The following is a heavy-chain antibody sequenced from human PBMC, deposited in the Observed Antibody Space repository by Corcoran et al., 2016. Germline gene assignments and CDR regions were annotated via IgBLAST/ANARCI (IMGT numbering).Heavy chain of an antibody. D-gene: IGHD2-15*01. J-gene: IGHJ6*02. V-gene: IGHV5-51*01. CDR2: IYPGDSDT. Sequence: EVQLVQSGAEVKKPGESLKISCQGSGYRFTTSWIAWVRQMPGKGLESMGVIYPGDSDTRYSPSFQGQVTISADKSISTAYLQWSSLKASDTAMYYCARQTRSGVDVWGQGTLVTVSS. CDR3: ARQTRSGVDV. CDR1: GYRFTTSW.